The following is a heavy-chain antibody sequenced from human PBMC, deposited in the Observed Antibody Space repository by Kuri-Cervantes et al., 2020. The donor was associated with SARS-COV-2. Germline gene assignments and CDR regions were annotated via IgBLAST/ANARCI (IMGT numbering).Heavy chain of an antibody. CDR1: GSSISSGGYS. V-gene: IGHV4-30-2*01. D-gene: IGHD6-19*01. CDR2: IYHSGST. Sequence: SETLSLTCAVSGSSISSGGYSWSWIRQPPGKGLEWIGYIYHSGSTYYNPSLKTRVTISVDRSKNQFSLKLSSATAADTAVYYCATSSGWCREYFQHWGQGTLVTVSS. J-gene: IGHJ1*01. CDR3: ATSSGWCREYFQH.